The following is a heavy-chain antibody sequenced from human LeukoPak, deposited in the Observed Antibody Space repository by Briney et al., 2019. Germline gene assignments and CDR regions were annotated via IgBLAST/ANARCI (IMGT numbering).Heavy chain of an antibody. J-gene: IGHJ4*02. Sequence: ASETLSLTCAVYGGSFSGYYWSWIRQPPGKGLEWTGEINHSGSTNYNPSLKSRVTISVDTSKNQFSLKLSSVTAADTAVYYCARLRDYYDSSGYSYYPFDYWGQGTLVTVSS. CDR1: GGSFSGYY. CDR3: ARLRDYYDSSGYSYYPFDY. D-gene: IGHD3-22*01. CDR2: INHSGST. V-gene: IGHV4-34*01.